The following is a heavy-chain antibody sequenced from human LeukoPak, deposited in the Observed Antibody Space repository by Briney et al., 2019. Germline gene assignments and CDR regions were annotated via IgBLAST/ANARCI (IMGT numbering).Heavy chain of an antibody. D-gene: IGHD6-13*01. CDR2: INPNSGGT. J-gene: IGHJ6*04. CDR3: AKDIYTTNWYPHGGVMDV. V-gene: IGHV1-2*02. CDR1: GYTFTGYY. Sequence: ASVKVSCKASGYTFTGYYMHWVRQAPGQGLEWMGWINPNSGGTNYAQKFQGRVTMTRDTSISTAYMELSRLRAEDTAFYYCAKDIYTTNWYPHGGVMDVWGKGTTVTVTS.